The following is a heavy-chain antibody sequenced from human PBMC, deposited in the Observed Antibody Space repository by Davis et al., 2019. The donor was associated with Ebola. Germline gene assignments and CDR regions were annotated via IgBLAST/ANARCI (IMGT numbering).Heavy chain of an antibody. Sequence: SGPTLVKPTQTLTLTCTFSGFSLTTTGMTVNWIRQPPGKALEWLARIDWDDDKYYSTSLMTRLTISKDSSNNQVVLTMTNMDPVDTATYFCARTRVGTTSDFDYWGQGTLVTVSS. CDR1: GFSLTTTGMT. J-gene: IGHJ4*02. V-gene: IGHV2-70*11. D-gene: IGHD1-1*01. CDR2: IDWDDDK. CDR3: ARTRVGTTSDFDY.